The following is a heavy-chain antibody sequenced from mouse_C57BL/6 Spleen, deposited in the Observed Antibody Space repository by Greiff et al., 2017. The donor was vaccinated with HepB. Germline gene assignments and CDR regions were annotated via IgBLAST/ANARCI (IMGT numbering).Heavy chain of an antibody. Sequence: QVQLKESGAELVRPGASVTLSCKASGYTFTDYEMHWVKQTPVHGLEWIGAIDPETGGTAYNQKFKGKAILTADKASSTAYMELRSLTSEDAAVYYCTRWGLLRPYYCAMDYWGQGTSVTVSS. J-gene: IGHJ4*01. CDR1: GYTFTDYE. D-gene: IGHD1-1*01. CDR2: IDPETGGT. V-gene: IGHV1-15*01. CDR3: TRWGLLRPYYCAMDY.